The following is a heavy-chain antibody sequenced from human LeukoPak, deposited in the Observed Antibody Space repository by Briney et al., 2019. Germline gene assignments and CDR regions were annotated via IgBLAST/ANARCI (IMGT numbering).Heavy chain of an antibody. Sequence: ASVKVSCKASGYTFTSYAMHWVRQAPGQRLEWMGWINAGNGNTKYSQKFQGRVTITRDTSASTAYMELSSLRSEDMAVYYCARSRTERGPDDAFDIWGQGTMVTVSS. V-gene: IGHV1-3*01. CDR1: GYTFTSYA. D-gene: IGHD3/OR15-3a*01. CDR3: ARSRTERGPDDAFDI. J-gene: IGHJ3*02. CDR2: INAGNGNT.